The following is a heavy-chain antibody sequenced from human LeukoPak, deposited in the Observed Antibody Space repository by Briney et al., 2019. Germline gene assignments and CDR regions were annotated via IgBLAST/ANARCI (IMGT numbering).Heavy chain of an antibody. D-gene: IGHD3-10*01. CDR1: GYTFINYG. CDR2: VSTYNGNT. V-gene: IGHV1-18*01. Sequence: VASVKVSCKISGYTFINYGISWVRQAPGQGLVWMGWVSTYNGNTNYAQNLQDRVTMTTDTSTNTAYMELRSLRSDDTAMYYCARDMDYGSGSSLNWFDPWGQGTLVTVSS. J-gene: IGHJ5*02. CDR3: ARDMDYGSGSSLNWFDP.